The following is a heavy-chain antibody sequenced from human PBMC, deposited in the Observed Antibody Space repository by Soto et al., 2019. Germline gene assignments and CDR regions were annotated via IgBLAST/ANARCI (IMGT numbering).Heavy chain of an antibody. J-gene: IGHJ4*02. CDR1: GFTFSSYS. Sequence: EVQLVESGGGLVKPGGSLRLSCAASGFTFSSYSMNWVRQAPGKGLEWVSSISSSSSYIYYADSVKGRFTISRDNGKNSLYMHMNSLRAEDTAVYYCARDMEDGYITVVRGVGFDYWGKGTLVTVSS. V-gene: IGHV3-21*01. CDR3: ARDMEDGYITVVRGVGFDY. D-gene: IGHD3-10*01. CDR2: ISSSSSYI.